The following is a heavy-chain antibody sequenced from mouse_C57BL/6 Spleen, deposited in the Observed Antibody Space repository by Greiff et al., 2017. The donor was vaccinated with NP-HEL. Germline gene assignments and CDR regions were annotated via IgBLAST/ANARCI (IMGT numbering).Heavy chain of an antibody. CDR3: TRGITTVVPYWYFDV. CDR1: GYTFTDYE. Sequence: VKLMESGAELVRPGASVTLSCKASGYTFTDYEMHWVKQTPVHGLEWIGAIDPETGGTAYNQKFKGKAILTADKSSSTAYMELRSLTSEDSAVYYCTRGITTVVPYWYFDVWGTGTTVTVSS. V-gene: IGHV1-15*01. D-gene: IGHD1-1*01. J-gene: IGHJ1*03. CDR2: IDPETGGT.